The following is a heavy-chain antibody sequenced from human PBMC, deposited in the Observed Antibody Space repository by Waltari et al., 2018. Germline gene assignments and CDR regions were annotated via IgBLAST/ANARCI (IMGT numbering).Heavy chain of an antibody. CDR3: ARGGWELLRPVDY. V-gene: IGHV1-18*01. J-gene: IGHJ4*02. CDR2: ISAYNGNT. D-gene: IGHD1-26*01. Sequence: RQAPGQGLEWMGWISAYNGNTNYAQKLQGRVTMTTDTSTSTAYMELRSLRSDDTAVYYCARGGWELLRPVDYWGQGTLVTVSS.